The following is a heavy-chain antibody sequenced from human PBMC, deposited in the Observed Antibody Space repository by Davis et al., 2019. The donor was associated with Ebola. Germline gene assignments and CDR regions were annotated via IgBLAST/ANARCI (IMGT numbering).Heavy chain of an antibody. V-gene: IGHV3-21*01. D-gene: IGHD3-10*02. CDR2: ISSRSNYI. J-gene: IGHJ4*02. CDR3: VRDYLFAFDS. CDR1: GLTFSGYS. Sequence: GESLKISCAASGLTFSGYSVNWVRQAPGKGLEWVSSISSRSNYIYYADSLKGRFTISRDDAANSLSLQMDSLKHEDTAVYYCVRDYLFAFDSWGQGTPVTVSS.